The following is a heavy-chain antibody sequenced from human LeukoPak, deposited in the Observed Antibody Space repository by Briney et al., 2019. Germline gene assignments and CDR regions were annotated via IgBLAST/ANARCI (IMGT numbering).Heavy chain of an antibody. D-gene: IGHD1-26*01. CDR1: GGSISSYY. Sequence: SETLSLTCTVSGGSISSYYWSWIRQPAGKGLEWLGRIYTSGSTNYNPSIKSRVTMSVETSKNQFSLKLTSVTAADTAVYYCARDRQWELLPGLAPDYDAFDIWGQGTMVTVSS. CDR2: IYTSGST. CDR3: ARDRQWELLPGLAPDYDAFDI. J-gene: IGHJ3*02. V-gene: IGHV4-4*07.